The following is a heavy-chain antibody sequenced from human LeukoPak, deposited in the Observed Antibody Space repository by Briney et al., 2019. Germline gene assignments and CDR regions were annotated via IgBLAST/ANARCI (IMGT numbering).Heavy chain of an antibody. V-gene: IGHV1-18*01. CDR3: ARDRLTIFGVVQYYYYYYMDV. Sequence: GASVKVSCKASGYTFTSYGISWVRQAPGQGLEWMGWISAYNGNTNYAQKLQGRVTMTTDTSTSTAYMELRSLRSDDTAVYYCARDRLTIFGVVQYYYYYYMDVWGKGTTVTVSS. CDR1: GYTFTSYG. CDR2: ISAYNGNT. J-gene: IGHJ6*03. D-gene: IGHD3-3*01.